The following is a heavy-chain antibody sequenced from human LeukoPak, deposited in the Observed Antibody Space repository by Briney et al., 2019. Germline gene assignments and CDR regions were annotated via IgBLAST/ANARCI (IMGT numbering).Heavy chain of an antibody. Sequence: GGSLRLSCAASGFTFSTYGMHWVRQAPGKGLEWVAVIWSDGSNKYYADSVKSRFTVSRDNPKNTVYLQMNSLRAEDTAVYFCARSPVLDRNDWSFADWGQGTLVTVSS. J-gene: IGHJ4*02. V-gene: IGHV3-33*01. D-gene: IGHD1-1*01. CDR3: ARSPVLDRNDWSFAD. CDR1: GFTFSTYG. CDR2: IWSDGSNK.